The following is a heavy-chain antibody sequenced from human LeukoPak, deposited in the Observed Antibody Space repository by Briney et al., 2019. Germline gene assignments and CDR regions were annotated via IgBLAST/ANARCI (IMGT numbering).Heavy chain of an antibody. CDR2: IYWNDDK. Sequence: SGPTLVKPTQTLTLTCTFSGFSLSTSGVGVGWIRQPPGKALEWLALIYWNDDKRYSPSLKSRLTITKDTSKDQVVLTMTNMDPVDTATYYCAHKSHSHYYDSSGYSEENYFDYWGQGTLVTVSS. CDR1: GFSLSTSGVG. V-gene: IGHV2-5*01. D-gene: IGHD3-22*01. CDR3: AHKSHSHYYDSSGYSEENYFDY. J-gene: IGHJ4*02.